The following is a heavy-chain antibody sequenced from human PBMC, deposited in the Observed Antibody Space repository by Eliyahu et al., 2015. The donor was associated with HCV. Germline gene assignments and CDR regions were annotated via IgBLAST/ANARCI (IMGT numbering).Heavy chain of an antibody. D-gene: IGHD2-15*01. J-gene: IGHJ3*02. V-gene: IGHV3-23*01. Sequence: EVQLLESGGGLVQPGGSLXLSCXGSGFXFSSYAMXWVRQAPGXGLGWVSAISGSGGSTYYADSVKGRFTISRDNSKNTLYLQMNSLRAEDTAVYYCAKLRGGSYSLDAFDIWGQGTMVTVSS. CDR2: ISGSGGST. CDR1: GFXFSSYA. CDR3: AKLRGGSYSLDAFDI.